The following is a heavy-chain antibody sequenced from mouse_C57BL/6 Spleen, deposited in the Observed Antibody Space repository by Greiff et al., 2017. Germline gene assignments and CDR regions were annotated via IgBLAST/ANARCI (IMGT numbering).Heavy chain of an antibody. D-gene: IGHD1-1*01. Sequence: QVQLKESGAELVKPGASVKISCKASGYAFSSYWMNWVKQRPGKGLEWIGQIYPGDGDTNYNGKFKGKATLTADKSSSTAYMQLSSLTSEDSAVYFCARLDYYGSSPFAYWGQGTLVTVSA. V-gene: IGHV1-80*01. CDR1: GYAFSSYW. CDR3: ARLDYYGSSPFAY. J-gene: IGHJ3*01. CDR2: IYPGDGDT.